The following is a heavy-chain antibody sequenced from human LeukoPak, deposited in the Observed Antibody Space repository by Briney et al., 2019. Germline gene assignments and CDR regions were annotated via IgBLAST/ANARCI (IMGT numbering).Heavy chain of an antibody. Sequence: LETLSLTCAAYGGSFSGRYWSWIRQPPGKGLEWIGEINHSGNTNYNPSLKSRVTISPDTSKNQFSLKLSSVTAADTAVYYCASILRFIWGPGTMVTVSS. D-gene: IGHD3-3*01. CDR3: ASILRFI. CDR1: GGSFSGRY. CDR2: INHSGNT. V-gene: IGHV4-34*01. J-gene: IGHJ3*02.